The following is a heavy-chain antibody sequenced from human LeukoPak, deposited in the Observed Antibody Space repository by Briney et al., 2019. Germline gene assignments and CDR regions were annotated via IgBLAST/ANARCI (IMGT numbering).Heavy chain of an antibody. CDR1: GGSISSYY. J-gene: IGHJ5*02. D-gene: IGHD6-13*01. CDR2: IYTSRST. V-gene: IGHV4-4*07. CDR3: AREGDSSWSEFDP. Sequence: SETLSLTCTVSGGSISSYYWSWIRQPAGKGLEWIGRIYTSRSTNYNPSLKSRVTISVDTSKNQFSLKLSSVTAADTAVYYCAREGDSSWSEFDPWGQGTLVTVSS.